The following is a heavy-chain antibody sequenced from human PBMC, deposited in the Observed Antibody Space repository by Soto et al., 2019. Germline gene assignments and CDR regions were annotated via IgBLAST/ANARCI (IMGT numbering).Heavy chain of an antibody. CDR2: IYYSGST. J-gene: IGHJ4*02. V-gene: IGHV4-39*01. Sequence: QLQLQESGPGLVKPSETLSLTCTVSGGSISSSSYYWGWIRQPPGKGLEWIGSIYYSGSTYYNPSLKSRVTISVDTSKNQFSLKLSSVTAADTAVYYCARPFIAAVGAYDYWGQGTLVTVSS. CDR1: GGSISSSSYY. CDR3: ARPFIAAVGAYDY. D-gene: IGHD6-13*01.